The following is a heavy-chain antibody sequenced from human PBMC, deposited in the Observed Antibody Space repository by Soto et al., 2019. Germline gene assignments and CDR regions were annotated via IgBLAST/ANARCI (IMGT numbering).Heavy chain of an antibody. Sequence: PSETLSLTCGVSGGSINTGGYSWSCIRQPPGKGLEWIGYIYHTGGAYYNPSLKSRATISVDKSKNQFSLSLSSVTAADTAKYYCARASMVRGIHYYGMDVWGQGTTVTVSS. CDR1: GGSINTGGYS. J-gene: IGHJ6*02. CDR3: ARASMVRGIHYYGMDV. CDR2: IYHTGGA. V-gene: IGHV4-30-2*01. D-gene: IGHD3-10*01.